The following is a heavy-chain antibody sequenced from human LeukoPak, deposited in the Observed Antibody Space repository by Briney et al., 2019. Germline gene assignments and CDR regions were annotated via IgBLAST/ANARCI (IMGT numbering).Heavy chain of an antibody. D-gene: IGHD3-10*01. V-gene: IGHV3-23*01. J-gene: IGHJ3*02. CDR3: AKDTHDVLNAFDM. CDR2: ISGSGGST. CDR1: GFTFSGYA. Sequence: GGSLRLSCAASGFTFSGYAMSWVRQAPGKGLEWVSAISGSGGSTYYADSVKGRFTISRDNSKNTLYLQINSLRTEDTAVYYCAKDTHDVLNAFDMWGQGTMVTVSS.